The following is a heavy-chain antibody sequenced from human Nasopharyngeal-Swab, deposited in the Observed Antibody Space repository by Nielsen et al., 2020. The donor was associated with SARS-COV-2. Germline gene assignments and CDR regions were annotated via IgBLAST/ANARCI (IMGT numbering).Heavy chain of an antibody. J-gene: IGHJ4*02. CDR1: GFTFSSYA. CDR3: ARDGAVAGTSYFDY. CDR2: IPYDGGNK. D-gene: IGHD6-19*01. V-gene: IGHV3-30-3*01. Sequence: GGSLRLSCAASGFTFSSYAMHWVRQAPGKGLEWVAVIPYDGGNKYYADSVKGRFTISRDNSKNTLYLQMNSLRAEDTAVYYCARDGAVAGTSYFDYWGQGTLVTVSS.